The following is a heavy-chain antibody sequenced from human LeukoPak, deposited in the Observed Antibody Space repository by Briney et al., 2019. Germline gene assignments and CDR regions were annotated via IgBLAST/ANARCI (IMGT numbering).Heavy chain of an antibody. J-gene: IGHJ6*03. CDR1: GVSISSSNSY. Sequence: SETLSLTCTVSGVSISSSNSYWGWIRQPPGKGLEWIGSIYYSGSTYYNPSLKSRVTISVDTSKNQFSLKLSSVTAADTAVYYCARGGKRYYDFWSGSPPYYYYYMDVWGKGTTVTVSS. CDR2: IYYSGST. CDR3: ARGGKRYYDFWSGSPPYYYYYMDV. V-gene: IGHV4-39*07. D-gene: IGHD3-3*01.